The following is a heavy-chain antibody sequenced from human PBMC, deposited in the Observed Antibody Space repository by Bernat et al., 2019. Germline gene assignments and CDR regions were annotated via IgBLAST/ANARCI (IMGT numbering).Heavy chain of an antibody. J-gene: IGHJ4*02. CDR2: ISSSGGDT. Sequence: EVQLVESGGGLVQPGGSLRLSCAASGFTFSSYWMSWVRQAPGKGLEWVSAISSSGGDTYYTDSGTGRFTISRDNSKNTLYLRINSLRAEDMAVYYCAKRDTTVGRGAFDCWGQGTLVTVSS. V-gene: IGHV3-23*04. CDR3: AKRDTTVGRGAFDC. CDR1: GFTFSSYW. D-gene: IGHD5-18*01.